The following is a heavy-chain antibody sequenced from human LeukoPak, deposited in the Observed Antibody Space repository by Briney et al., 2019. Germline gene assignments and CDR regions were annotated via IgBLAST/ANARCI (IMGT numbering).Heavy chain of an antibody. CDR3: ATDDYDILTGYEGG. CDR2: INPSGGST. D-gene: IGHD3-9*01. Sequence: ASVKVSCKASGYTFTSYYMHWVRQAPGQGLEWMGIINPSGGSTSYAQKFQGRVTMTEDTSTDTAYMELSSLRSEDTAVYYCATDDYDILTGYEGGWGQGTLVTVSS. V-gene: IGHV1-46*01. J-gene: IGHJ4*02. CDR1: GYTFTSYY.